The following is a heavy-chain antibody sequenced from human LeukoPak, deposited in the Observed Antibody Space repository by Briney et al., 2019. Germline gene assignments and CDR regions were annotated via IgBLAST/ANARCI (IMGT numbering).Heavy chain of an antibody. Sequence: ASVKVSCKAPGGTFNSYATSWVRQAPGQGLEWMGGIIPIFGTANYAQKFQGRVTITTDESTSTAYMELSSLRSEDTAVYYCARDRGTTFDAFDIWGQGTMVTVSS. CDR3: ARDRGTTFDAFDI. CDR1: GGTFNSYA. CDR2: IIPIFGTA. D-gene: IGHD1-14*01. V-gene: IGHV1-69*05. J-gene: IGHJ3*02.